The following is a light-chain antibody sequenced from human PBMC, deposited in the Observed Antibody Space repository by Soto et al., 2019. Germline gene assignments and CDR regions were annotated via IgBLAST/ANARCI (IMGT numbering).Light chain of an antibody. CDR2: DAN. CDR3: QQHKSYPVT. V-gene: IGKV1-5*01. Sequence: DIQMTQSPSTLSASVGDSVTITCRASQNIDIWLSWYQQKPGKAPKLLIYDANNLKSGVPSRFSGSGSRTEFTLSSSSLQPDDFASYYCQQHKSYPVTFGGGTKVEIK. J-gene: IGKJ4*01. CDR1: QNIDIW.